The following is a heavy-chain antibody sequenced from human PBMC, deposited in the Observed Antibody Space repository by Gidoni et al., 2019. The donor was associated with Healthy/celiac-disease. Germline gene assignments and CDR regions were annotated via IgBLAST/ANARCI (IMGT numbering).Heavy chain of an antibody. CDR3: ARGGGYVDF. J-gene: IGHJ4*02. CDR2: ISGSGSST. D-gene: IGHD3-16*01. Sequence: EVQLLESGEGLGQPGVSLRLSCAASEFTFSSYAMSWVRQAPGKGLEWVSSISGSGSSTYYADSVEGRFTISRDNSKNTLYLQMNSLRPDDTAVYYCARGGGYVDFWGQGILVTVSS. CDR1: EFTFSSYA. V-gene: IGHV3-23*01.